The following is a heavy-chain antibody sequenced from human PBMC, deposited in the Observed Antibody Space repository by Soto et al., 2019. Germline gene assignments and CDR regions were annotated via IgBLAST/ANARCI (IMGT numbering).Heavy chain of an antibody. CDR2: SSYDGRNE. CDR1: GFTFSSHG. D-gene: IGHD6-6*01. V-gene: IGHV3-30*03. Sequence: GGSLRLSCAAPGFTFSSHGMHWFRQVPGKGLEWVAVSSYDGRNEHHADSVKGRFTISRDNSINTLYLQMNSLRAEDTAVYHCARDIAARPAEDYYYGMDVWGQGITVTVSS. CDR3: ARDIAARPAEDYYYGMDV. J-gene: IGHJ6*02.